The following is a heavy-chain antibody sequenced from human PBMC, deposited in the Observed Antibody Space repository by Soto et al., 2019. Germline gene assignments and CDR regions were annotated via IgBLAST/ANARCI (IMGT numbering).Heavy chain of an antibody. J-gene: IGHJ4*02. D-gene: IGHD3-22*01. Sequence: QVQLVQSGAEVKKPGASVKVSCKASGYTFTSTWMHWVRQAPGQGLEWMGIINPYGGAATYAEKFQGRVTMTRDTSTATDYVELSSLRSEDTAMYYCARDRSHSSAYWGLDYWGQGTQVTVSS. V-gene: IGHV1-46*01. CDR3: ARDRSHSSAYWGLDY. CDR1: GYTFTSTW. CDR2: INPYGGAA.